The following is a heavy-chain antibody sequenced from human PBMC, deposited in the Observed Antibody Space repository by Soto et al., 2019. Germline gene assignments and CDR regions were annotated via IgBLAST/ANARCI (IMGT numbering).Heavy chain of an antibody. J-gene: IGHJ4*02. CDR1: GFTVSSNY. CDR3: ARHGYSYGGGYFDY. D-gene: IGHD5-18*01. CDR2: IYSGGSA. Sequence: EVQLVESGGGLVQPGGSLRLSCAASGFTVSSNYMSWVRQAPGKGLEWVSVIYSGGSAYYADSVNGRFAISRDNSKNTLYLHMNSLRAEDTAVYYCARHGYSYGGGYFDYWGQGTLVTVSS. V-gene: IGHV3-66*04.